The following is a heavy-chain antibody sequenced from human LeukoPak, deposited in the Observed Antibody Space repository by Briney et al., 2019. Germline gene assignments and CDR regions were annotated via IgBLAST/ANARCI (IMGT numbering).Heavy chain of an antibody. Sequence: SVKVSCKASGGTFSSYAISWVRQAPGQGLEWMGGIIPIFGTANYAQKFQGRVTITADESTSTAYMELSSLRSEDTAVYYCASAYCSGGSCYYGMDVWGQGTTVTVSS. D-gene: IGHD2-15*01. CDR1: GGTFSSYA. CDR2: IIPIFGTA. J-gene: IGHJ6*02. V-gene: IGHV1-69*13. CDR3: ASAYCSGGSCYYGMDV.